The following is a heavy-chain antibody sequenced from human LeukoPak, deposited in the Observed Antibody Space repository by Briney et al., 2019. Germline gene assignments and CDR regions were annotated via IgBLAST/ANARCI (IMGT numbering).Heavy chain of an antibody. D-gene: IGHD6-13*01. V-gene: IGHV1-2*02. CDR2: INPNSGGT. J-gene: IGHJ4*02. CDR3: ARDSILYSSTPRGFDY. CDR1: GYTFTGYY. Sequence: ASVKVSCKASGYTFTGYYMHWVRQAPGQGLEWMGWINPNSGGTNYAQKFQGRVTMTRDTSISTAYMELSRLRSDDTAVYYCARDSILYSSTPRGFDYWGQGTLVTVSS.